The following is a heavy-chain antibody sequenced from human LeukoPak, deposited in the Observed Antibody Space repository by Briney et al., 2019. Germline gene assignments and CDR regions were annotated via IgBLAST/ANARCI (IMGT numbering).Heavy chain of an antibody. CDR3: ARVSGRLERQSDLDY. D-gene: IGHD1-1*01. V-gene: IGHV3-21*01. J-gene: IGHJ4*02. CDR2: ISGDSTYI. Sequence: GGSLRLSCAASGFTFASYSMNWVRQAPGKGLGWVSSISGDSTYIYNAGSVKGRFTISRDNAQASLYLQMISLRADDTAVYYCARVSGRLERQSDLDYWGQGTLVIVSS. CDR1: GFTFASYS.